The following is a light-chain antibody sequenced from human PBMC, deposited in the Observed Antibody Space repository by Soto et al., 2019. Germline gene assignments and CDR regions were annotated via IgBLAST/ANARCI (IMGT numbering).Light chain of an antibody. CDR2: AAS. CDR3: LQDYNYPYT. Sequence: AIHMTQSPSSLSASVGDRVTITCRASQGIKNDVAWYQQKPGKAPKLLIYAASSLQSGAPPRFSGSGSGTDFNLTIRSLQPEDFATYSCLQDYNYPYTFGHGTKLEIK. CDR1: QGIKND. J-gene: IGKJ2*01. V-gene: IGKV1-6*01.